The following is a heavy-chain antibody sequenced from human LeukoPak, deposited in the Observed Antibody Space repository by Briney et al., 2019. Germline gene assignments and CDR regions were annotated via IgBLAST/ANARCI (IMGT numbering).Heavy chain of an antibody. J-gene: IGHJ4*02. Sequence: SETPSLTCTVSGGSINSYYWSWIRQPPGQGLEWIGCVYSSGSTSYNPSLKSRVTISLDTSKNQISLKLNSVTAADTAVYYCARETHTSGWYYFDSWGQGTLVTVSS. CDR2: VYSSGST. CDR1: GGSINSYY. D-gene: IGHD6-19*01. CDR3: ARETHTSGWYYFDS. V-gene: IGHV4-59*01.